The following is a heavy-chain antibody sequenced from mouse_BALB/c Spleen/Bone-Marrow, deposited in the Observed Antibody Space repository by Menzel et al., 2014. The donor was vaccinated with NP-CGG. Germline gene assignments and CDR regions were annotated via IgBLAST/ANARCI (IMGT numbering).Heavy chain of an antibody. D-gene: IGHD2-12*01. V-gene: IGHV5-12*02. CDR2: ISNGGGST. J-gene: IGHJ4*01. Sequence: EVRLVESGGGLVQPGGSLKLSCATSGFTFXDYYMYWVRQTPEKRLEWVAYISNGGGSTYYPDTVKGRFTISRDNAKNTLYLQMSRLKSEDTAMYYCARNAFYRGYAMDYWGQGTSVTVSS. CDR1: GFTFXDYY. CDR3: ARNAFYRGYAMDY.